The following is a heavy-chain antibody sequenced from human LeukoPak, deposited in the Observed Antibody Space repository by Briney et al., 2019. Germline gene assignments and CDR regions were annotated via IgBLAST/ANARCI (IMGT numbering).Heavy chain of an antibody. CDR2: IYYSGST. CDR1: GGSISSYY. CDR3: ARERGDSSGYYYVRVVDY. Sequence: PSETLSLTCTVSGGSISSYYWSWIRQPPGKGLEWIGYIYYSGSTNYNPSLKSRVTISVDTSKNQFSLKLSSVTAADTAVYYCARERGDSSGYYYVRVVDYWGQGTLVTVSS. J-gene: IGHJ4*02. V-gene: IGHV4-59*01. D-gene: IGHD3-22*01.